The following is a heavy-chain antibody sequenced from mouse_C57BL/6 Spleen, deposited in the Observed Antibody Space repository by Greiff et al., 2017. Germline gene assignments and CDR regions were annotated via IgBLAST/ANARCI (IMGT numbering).Heavy chain of an antibody. J-gene: IGHJ4*01. CDR2: IYPGDGDT. CDR1: GYAFSSSW. V-gene: IGHV1-82*01. D-gene: IGHD1-1*01. CDR3: AALITTVVADYYAMDY. Sequence: QVQLKESGPELVKPGASVKISCKASGYAFSSSWMNWVKQRPGKGLEWIGRIYPGDGDTNYNGKFKGKATLTADKSSSTAYTQLSSLTSEDSAVYFCAALITTVVADYYAMDYWGQGTSVTVSS.